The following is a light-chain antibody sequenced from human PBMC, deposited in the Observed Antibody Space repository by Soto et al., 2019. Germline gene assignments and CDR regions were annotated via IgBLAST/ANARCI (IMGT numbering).Light chain of an antibody. V-gene: IGKV3-20*01. CDR3: HQYGVSPKT. CDR2: GVS. Sequence: EIVLTQSPGTLSLSPGERATLSCRASPSISANYLAWYQQKPGQAPRLLIYGVSIRATGIPDRFAGSGSGPDFTLTISRLEPEDFALYYCHQYGVSPKTFGQGTTVELK. CDR1: PSISANY. J-gene: IGKJ1*01.